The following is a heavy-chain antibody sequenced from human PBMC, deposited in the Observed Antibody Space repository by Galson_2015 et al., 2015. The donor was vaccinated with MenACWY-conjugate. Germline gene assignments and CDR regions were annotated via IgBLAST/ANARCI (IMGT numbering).Heavy chain of an antibody. CDR1: GFTFSSYW. Sequence: SLRLSCAASGFTFSSYWMSWVRQAPGKGLEWVANIKQDGSEKYYVDSVKGRFTISRDSAKNSLYLQMNSLRAEDTAVYYCAREDYYDSSGYGWWGQGTLVTVSS. J-gene: IGHJ4*02. CDR3: AREDYYDSSGYGW. CDR2: IKQDGSEK. D-gene: IGHD3-22*01. V-gene: IGHV3-7*03.